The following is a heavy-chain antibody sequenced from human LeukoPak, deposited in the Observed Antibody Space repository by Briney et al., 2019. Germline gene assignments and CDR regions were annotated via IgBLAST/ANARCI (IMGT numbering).Heavy chain of an antibody. J-gene: IGHJ4*02. CDR3: ALVVDYSGSGTYLVGY. CDR2: ISHSGST. CDR1: GGSFNVYH. V-gene: IGHV4-34*01. Sequence: SSETLSLTCAVYGGSFNVYHWRWIRQPPGKGLEWIGEISHSGSTNYNPSLMSRVTVSADTSKKQFSLNLSSVTAADTAVYYCALVVDYSGSGTYLVGYWGQGTLVTVSS. D-gene: IGHD3-10*01.